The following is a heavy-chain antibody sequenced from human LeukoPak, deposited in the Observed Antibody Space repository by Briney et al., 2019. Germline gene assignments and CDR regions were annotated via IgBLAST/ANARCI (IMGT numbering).Heavy chain of an antibody. Sequence: KTSETLSLTCAVYGGSFSGYSWNWIRQPPGKGLEWIGEINHSGSATYNPSLKGRLTISVDTSKNQLSLKLSSVTAADTAVYYCAREGDYTLFDSWGQGALVTVSS. V-gene: IGHV4-34*01. CDR2: INHSGSA. J-gene: IGHJ4*02. D-gene: IGHD4-11*01. CDR3: AREGDYTLFDS. CDR1: GGSFSGYS.